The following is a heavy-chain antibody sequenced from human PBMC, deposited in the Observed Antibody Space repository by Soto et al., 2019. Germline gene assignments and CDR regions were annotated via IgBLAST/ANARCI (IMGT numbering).Heavy chain of an antibody. J-gene: IGHJ5*02. CDR3: AREPLCGGRCYDNYFDP. V-gene: IGHV1-3*01. D-gene: IGHD2-15*01. CDR1: GYTFTGYA. Sequence: ASVKVSCKASGYTFTGYAIHWVRQAPGQRLEWMGWINGDNGDTKYAQKFQGRVTITRDTSATTAYMELTSLGSEDTALYHCAREPLCGGRCYDNYFDPWGQGTLVTVSS. CDR2: INGDNGDT.